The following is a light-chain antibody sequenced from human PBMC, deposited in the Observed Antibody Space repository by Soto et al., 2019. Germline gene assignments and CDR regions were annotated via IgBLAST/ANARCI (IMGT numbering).Light chain of an antibody. CDR3: QQYDNLLLT. J-gene: IGKJ4*01. CDR1: QDISNY. Sequence: DIQMTQSPSSLSASVGDRVTITCQASQDISNYLYWYQQKPGKAPKLLIYDASNLETGVPSRFSGSGSGTDFSFTISSLQPEDTATYYCQQYDNLLLTFGGGTKVDIK. V-gene: IGKV1-33*01. CDR2: DAS.